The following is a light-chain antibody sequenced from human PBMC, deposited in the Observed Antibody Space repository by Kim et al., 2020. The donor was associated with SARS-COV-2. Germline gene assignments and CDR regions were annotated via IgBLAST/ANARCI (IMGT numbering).Light chain of an antibody. J-gene: IGKJ4*01. CDR3: LQYNSYPLT. Sequence: DIQMTQSPSSLSASVGDRVTITCRASQGIRHDLGWYQQEPGKAPKRLIYAASSLRSGVPSRFSGSGSGTEFTLTISSLQPEDFATHYCLQYNSYPLTFGGGTKVDIK. V-gene: IGKV1-17*01. CDR2: AAS. CDR1: QGIRHD.